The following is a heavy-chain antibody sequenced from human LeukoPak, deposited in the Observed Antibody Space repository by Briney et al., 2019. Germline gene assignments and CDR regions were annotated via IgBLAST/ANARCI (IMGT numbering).Heavy chain of an antibody. D-gene: IGHD3-22*01. J-gene: IGHJ4*02. Sequence: GGSLRLPCAASGFTLSNYWMHWVRQAPGKGLEWVSRITSDGSSTNYADSVKGRFTISRDNAKNTLYLQMNSLRAEDTAVYYCVRSSGFPDYWGQGTLVTVSS. CDR2: ITSDGSST. V-gene: IGHV3-74*01. CDR1: GFTLSNYW. CDR3: VRSSGFPDY.